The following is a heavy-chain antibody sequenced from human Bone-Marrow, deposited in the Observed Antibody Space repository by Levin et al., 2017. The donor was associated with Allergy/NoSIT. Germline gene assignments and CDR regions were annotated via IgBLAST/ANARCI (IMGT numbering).Heavy chain of an antibody. CDR2: IIPLFGTS. CDR1: GGSFNNYA. Sequence: ASVKVSCKASGGSFNNYAVSWVRQAPGQGPEWMGGIIPLFGTSHYAQNFQGRVTITADKSTNTAYMELSSLRSGDSAVYYCARALGYSSSFYDGYYNGMDVWGQGTTVTVSS. J-gene: IGHJ6*02. V-gene: IGHV1-69*06. CDR3: ARALGYSSSFYDGYYNGMDV. D-gene: IGHD6-13*01.